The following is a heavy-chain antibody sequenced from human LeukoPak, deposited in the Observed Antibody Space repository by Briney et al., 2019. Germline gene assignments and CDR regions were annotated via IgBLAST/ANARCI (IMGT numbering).Heavy chain of an antibody. CDR2: IYTDGSST. Sequence: GGSLRLSCAASGFTFSNAWMNWVRQAPGKGLVWVSRIYTDGSSTNYADSVKGRFTISRDNPKNTLYLQMSSLRAEDTAVYYCVRSAYYDSSGYYYDSWGQGTLVTVSS. D-gene: IGHD3-22*01. CDR1: GFTFSNAW. V-gene: IGHV3-74*01. CDR3: VRSAYYDSSGYYYDS. J-gene: IGHJ4*02.